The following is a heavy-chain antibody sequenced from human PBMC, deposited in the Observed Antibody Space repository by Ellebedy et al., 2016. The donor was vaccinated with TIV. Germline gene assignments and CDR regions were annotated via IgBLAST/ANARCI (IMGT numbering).Heavy chain of an antibody. J-gene: IGHJ6*02. Sequence: PGGSLRLSCAASGFTVSSNYMSWVRQAPGKGLEWVSLIYRGGSTDYADSVKGRFTISRDNSKNMLYLQMNSLRAEDTAVYYCARDGWWELPSRDYYYGMDVWGQGTTVTVSS. CDR3: ARDGWWELPSRDYYYGMDV. D-gene: IGHD1-26*01. CDR2: IYRGGST. V-gene: IGHV3-53*01. CDR1: GFTVSSNY.